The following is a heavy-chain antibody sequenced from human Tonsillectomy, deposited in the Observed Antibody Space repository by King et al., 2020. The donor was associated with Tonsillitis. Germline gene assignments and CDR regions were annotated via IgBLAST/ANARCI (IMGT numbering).Heavy chain of an antibody. D-gene: IGHD5-12*01. CDR2: IRGSGGST. Sequence: VQLVESGGGLVQPGGSLRLSCAASGFTFSSYAMSWVRQAPGKGLDWVSGIRGSGGSTYSAGFVKGRFTISRDISKNTLYLQMNSLRAEDTAVYYCAKDKVATMPRDAFDFWGQGTMVTVSS. CDR1: GFTFSSYA. CDR3: AKDKVATMPRDAFDF. J-gene: IGHJ3*01. V-gene: IGHV3-23*04.